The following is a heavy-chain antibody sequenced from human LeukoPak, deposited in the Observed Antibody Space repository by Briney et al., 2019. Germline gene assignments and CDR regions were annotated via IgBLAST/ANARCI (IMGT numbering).Heavy chain of an antibody. J-gene: IGHJ6*02. Sequence: ASVKVSCKASGYTFTGYYMHWVRQAPGQGFEWMGWINPDTGATDIAQKFQGRVAMTRDTSISAAYMELSRLRSDDTAVYFCTRDHCSYINCYEDYYYGMDVWGQGTTVTVSS. CDR2: INPDTGAT. CDR3: TRDHCSYINCYEDYYYGMDV. V-gene: IGHV1-2*02. CDR1: GYTFTGYY. D-gene: IGHD2-15*01.